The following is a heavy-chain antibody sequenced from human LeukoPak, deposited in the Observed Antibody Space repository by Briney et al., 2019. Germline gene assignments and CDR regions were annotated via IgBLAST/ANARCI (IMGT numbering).Heavy chain of an antibody. D-gene: IGHD2-21*02. CDR3: ARGLAYCGGDCSDWAFDI. J-gene: IGHJ3*02. V-gene: IGHV3-48*04. CDR1: GFTFSSYS. Sequence: GGSLRLSCAASGFTFSSYSMNWVRQAPGKGLEWVAYISSSSSTIYYADSVKGRFTISRDNAKNSLYLRMNSLRSEDTAVYYCARGLAYCGGDCSDWAFDIWGQGTMVTVSS. CDR2: ISSSSSTI.